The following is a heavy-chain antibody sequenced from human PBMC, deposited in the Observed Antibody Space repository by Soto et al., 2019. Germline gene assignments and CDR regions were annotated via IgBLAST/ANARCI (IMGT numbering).Heavy chain of an antibody. CDR3: ARSVNIAFDH. J-gene: IGHJ5*02. CDR2: IKGGSGNT. CDR1: GYTFTQFS. Sequence: QVQLVQSGAEVQRPGAAVKVSCKASGYTFTQFSIHWMRQAPGQRLEWMGWIKGGSGNTLSSQEFQGRVTFTRDTSARTAYMELSSLRSEDTAVFYCARSVNIAFDHWGQGTLVTVSS. V-gene: IGHV1-3*01. D-gene: IGHD4-4*01.